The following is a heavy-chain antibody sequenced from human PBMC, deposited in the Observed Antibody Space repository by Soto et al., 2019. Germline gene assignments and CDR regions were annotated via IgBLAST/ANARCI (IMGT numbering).Heavy chain of an antibody. Sequence: EVQLVESGGGLVKPGGSLRLSCAASGFTFSNAWMTWVRQAPGKGLEWVGRVKSKTDGGTIDYAAPVKDRFNISRDDSKNTLYLQMNSLQTEDTAVYYCIGTYSGSSMRFDYWGQGTLVTVSS. CDR2: VKSKTDGGTI. J-gene: IGHJ4*02. CDR1: GFTFSNAW. CDR3: IGTYSGSSMRFDY. V-gene: IGHV3-15*01. D-gene: IGHD5-12*01.